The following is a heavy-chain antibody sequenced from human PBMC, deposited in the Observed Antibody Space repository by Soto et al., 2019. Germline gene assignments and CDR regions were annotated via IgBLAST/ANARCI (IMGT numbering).Heavy chain of an antibody. CDR3: ARGPYGDYYYYGMDV. J-gene: IGHJ6*02. Sequence: SETLSLTCAVSVGSISSGGYPWSWIRQPPGKGLEWIGYIYHSGSTYYNPSLKSRVTISVDRSKNQFSLKLSSVTAADTAVYYCARGPYGDYYYYGMDVWGQGTTVTVSS. CDR1: VGSISSGGYP. D-gene: IGHD4-17*01. V-gene: IGHV4-30-2*01. CDR2: IYHSGST.